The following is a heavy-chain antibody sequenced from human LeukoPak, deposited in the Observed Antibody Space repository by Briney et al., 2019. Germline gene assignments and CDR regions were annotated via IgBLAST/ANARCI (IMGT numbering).Heavy chain of an antibody. CDR3: ARSFLYYYYYMDV. Sequence: SETLSLTCAVYGGSFSGYFWSWIRQPPGKGLEWIGEINHSGSTNYNPSPKSRVTISVDTSKNQFSLKLSSVTAADTAVYYCARSFLYYYYYMDVWGKGTTVTVSS. CDR2: INHSGST. V-gene: IGHV4-34*01. CDR1: GGSFSGYF. J-gene: IGHJ6*03. D-gene: IGHD2/OR15-2a*01.